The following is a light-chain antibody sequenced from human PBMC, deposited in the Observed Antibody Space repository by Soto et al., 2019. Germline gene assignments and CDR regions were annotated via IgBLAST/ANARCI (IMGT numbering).Light chain of an antibody. Sequence: IQTTQSPSTLSASVGDRVTITCRASQSISSRLAWYQQKPGKAPKLLIYDASSLESGVPSRFSGSGSGTEFTLTISSLQPDDFATYYCQQYNSYWTFGQGTKVDIK. CDR1: QSISSR. CDR3: QQYNSYWT. CDR2: DAS. J-gene: IGKJ1*01. V-gene: IGKV1-5*01.